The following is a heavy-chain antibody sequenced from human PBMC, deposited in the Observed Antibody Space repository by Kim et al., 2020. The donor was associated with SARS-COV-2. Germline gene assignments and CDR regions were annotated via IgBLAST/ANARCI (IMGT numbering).Heavy chain of an antibody. J-gene: IGHJ4*02. CDR2: VFHSGSA. V-gene: IGHV4-39*01. CDR3: ATEGGSWDYFDF. D-gene: IGHD6-13*01. CDR1: GGSTSSIDYY. Sequence: SETLSLTCNVSGGSTSSIDYYWAWIRQPPGKGPEWIGSVFHSGSAYYNPSLKSRVTISVDTSKNQFSLKLASVTAADTAVYYCATEGGSWDYFDFWGQGGLVTVSA.